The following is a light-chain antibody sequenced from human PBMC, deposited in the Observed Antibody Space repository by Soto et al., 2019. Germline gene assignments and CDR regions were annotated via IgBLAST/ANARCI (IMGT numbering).Light chain of an antibody. CDR2: EVT. CDR3: CSFAGRSPPHSV. V-gene: IGLV2-23*02. J-gene: IGLJ1*01. CDR1: SSEIATFDL. Sequence: QSALTQPASASGSPGQSITITCTGSSSEIATFDLVSWYQHHPGKAPKLIIFEVTQRPAGISGRFSGSKSGNTASLTISGLLAEDEADYYCCSFAGRSPPHSVFGTGTKLTVL.